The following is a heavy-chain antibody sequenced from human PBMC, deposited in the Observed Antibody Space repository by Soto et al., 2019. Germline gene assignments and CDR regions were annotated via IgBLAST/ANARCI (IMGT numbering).Heavy chain of an antibody. J-gene: IGHJ4*02. V-gene: IGHV4-30-2*01. CDR3: ARLPYQYYYDSSGHRGADY. CDR2: IYHSGST. Sequence: SETLSLTCAVSAGSISSGGYSWNWIRQPPGKGLEWIGYIYHSGSTLYTPSLKSRVTISVDKSKNQFSLKLSPVTAADTAVYYCARLPYQYYYDSSGHRGADYWGQGTLVTVSS. CDR1: AGSISSGGYS. D-gene: IGHD3-22*01.